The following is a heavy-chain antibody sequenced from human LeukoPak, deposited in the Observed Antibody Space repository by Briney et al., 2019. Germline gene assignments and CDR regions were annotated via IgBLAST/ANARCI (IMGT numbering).Heavy chain of an antibody. CDR2: ISAYNGNT. J-gene: IGHJ5*02. Sequence: ASVKVSCKASGYTFTNYGVIWVRQAPGQGLEWMGWISAYNGNTNYAQTLQGRVTMTTDTSTTTAYMELRSLNSDDMAVYYCARWGRNFDDWFDPWGQGTLVTVSS. V-gene: IGHV1-18*03. CDR1: GYTFTNYG. D-gene: IGHD3-9*01. CDR3: ARWGRNFDDWFDP.